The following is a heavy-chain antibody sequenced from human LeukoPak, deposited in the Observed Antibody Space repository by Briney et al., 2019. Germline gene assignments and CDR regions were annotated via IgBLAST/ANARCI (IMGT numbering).Heavy chain of an antibody. Sequence: GGSLRLSCAASGFTFSSYAMTWVRQAPGKGLEWVSTISGSGRSTYYADSVKGRFTISRDNSKNTLYLQMNSLRAEDTAVYYCAKDTVAVAGRAFDIWGQGTMVTVSS. J-gene: IGHJ3*02. D-gene: IGHD6-19*01. CDR1: GFTFSSYA. CDR3: AKDTVAVAGRAFDI. CDR2: ISGSGRST. V-gene: IGHV3-23*01.